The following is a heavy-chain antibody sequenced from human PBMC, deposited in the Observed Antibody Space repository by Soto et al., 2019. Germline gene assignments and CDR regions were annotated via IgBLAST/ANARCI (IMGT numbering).Heavy chain of an antibody. CDR3: ARHLSSTSYWVYYYYYMDV. J-gene: IGHJ6*03. CDR1: GGSISSSSYY. D-gene: IGHD2-2*01. V-gene: IGHV4-39*01. CDR2: IYYSGST. Sequence: SSETLSLTCTVSGGSISSSSYYWGWIRQPPGKGLEWIGSIYYSGSTYYNPSLKSRVTISVDTSKNQFSLKLSSVTAADTAVYYCARHLSSTSYWVYYYYYMDVWGKGTTVTVSS.